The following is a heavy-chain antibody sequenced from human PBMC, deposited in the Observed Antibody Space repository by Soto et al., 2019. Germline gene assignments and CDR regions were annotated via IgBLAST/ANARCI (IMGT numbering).Heavy chain of an antibody. CDR2: VFYNGNT. V-gene: IGHV4-39*01. CDR3: AKHPYNPLVRPFWNFER. Sequence: SETLSLTCTVSGDSIGKSKYYWGWIRQPPGKGLEWIGSVFYNGNTYHNPSLKSRVTMSVDTSNNQFSLRMSSVTAADTSVYYCAKHPYNPLVRPFWNFERWGRGTLVTVSS. D-gene: IGHD3-22*01. CDR1: GDSIGKSKYY. J-gene: IGHJ2*01.